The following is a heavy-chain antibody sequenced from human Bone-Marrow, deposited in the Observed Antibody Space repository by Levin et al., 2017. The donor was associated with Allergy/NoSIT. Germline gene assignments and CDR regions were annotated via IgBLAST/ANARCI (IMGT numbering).Heavy chain of an antibody. CDR3: ARDTPAYCGGDCTPLDY. V-gene: IGHV4-4*07. Sequence: SETLSLTCTVSGGSIDGFYWSWIRQSAGKGLEWIGRVYSSGSIYYNPSLKSRVTMSVDMSKNLFSLKVTSVTAADTAVYYCARDTPAYCGGDCTPLDYWGQGIPVTVSS. CDR1: GGSIDGFY. J-gene: IGHJ4*02. CDR2: VYSSGSI. D-gene: IGHD2-21*02.